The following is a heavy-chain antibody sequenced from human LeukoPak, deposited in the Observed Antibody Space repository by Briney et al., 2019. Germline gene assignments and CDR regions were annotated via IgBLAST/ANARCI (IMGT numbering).Heavy chain of an antibody. V-gene: IGHV3-21*01. CDR3: ATKSSASWLFDY. CDR1: GLTVGRYT. Sequence: GGSLSLSCAASGLTVGRYTMNWVRQAPGKGLEWVSSIDNDGSYIYYADSVKGRFTLSRDNAENSVHLQMISLRAEDTAVYYCATKSSASWLFDYWGQGTLVTVSS. D-gene: IGHD2-2*01. CDR2: IDNDGSYI. J-gene: IGHJ4*02.